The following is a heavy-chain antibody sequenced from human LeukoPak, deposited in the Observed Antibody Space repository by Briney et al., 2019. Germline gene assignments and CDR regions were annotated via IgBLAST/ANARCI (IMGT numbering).Heavy chain of an antibody. CDR2: IIPILGIA. J-gene: IGHJ6*02. CDR1: GGTSSSYT. CDR3: ASPDLGDYSNSPQGYGMDV. Sequence: SVKVSCKASGGTSSSYTISWVRQAPGQGLEWMGRIIPILGIANYAQKFQGRVTITADKSTSTAYMELSSLRSEETAVYYCASPDLGDYSNSPQGYGMDVWGQGTTVTVSS. V-gene: IGHV1-69*02. D-gene: IGHD4-11*01.